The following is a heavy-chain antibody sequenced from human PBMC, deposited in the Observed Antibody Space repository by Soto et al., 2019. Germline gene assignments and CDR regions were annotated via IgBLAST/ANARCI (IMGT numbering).Heavy chain of an antibody. Sequence: ASETLSLTCPVSGGSISSYYWNWIRQPPGKGLEYIGYIYYSGSTYYNPSLKSRVTISVDTSKNQFSLKLSSVTAADTAVYYCARDRLAAAASYYYYGMDVWGQGTTVTVSS. D-gene: IGHD6-13*01. J-gene: IGHJ6*02. CDR1: GGSISSYY. V-gene: IGHV4-59*12. CDR3: ARDRLAAAASYYYYGMDV. CDR2: IYYSGST.